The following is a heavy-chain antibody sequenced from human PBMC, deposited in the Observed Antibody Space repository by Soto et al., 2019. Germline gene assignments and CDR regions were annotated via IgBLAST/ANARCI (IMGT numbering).Heavy chain of an antibody. CDR2: ISYDGSNK. D-gene: IGHD3-10*01. V-gene: IGHV3-30*18. J-gene: IGHJ6*02. CDR1: GFTFSSYG. CDR3: AKSGSKIYYYYGMDV. Sequence: QVQLVESGGGVVQPRRSLRLSCAASGFTFSSYGMHWVRQAPGKGMEWVAVISYDGSNKYYADSVKGRFTISRDNSKNTLYLQMNSLRAEDTAVYYCAKSGSKIYYYYGMDVWGQGTTVTVSS.